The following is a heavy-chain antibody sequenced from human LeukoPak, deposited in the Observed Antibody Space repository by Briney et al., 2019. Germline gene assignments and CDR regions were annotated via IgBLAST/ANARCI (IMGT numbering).Heavy chain of an antibody. CDR1: GGSISSYY. Sequence: SETLSLTCTVSGGSISSYYWSWIRQPPGEGLEWIGYIYYSGSTNYNPSLKSRVTISVDRSKNQFSLKLSSVTAADTAVYYCARSPLQGRNWFDPWGQGTLVTVSS. V-gene: IGHV4-59*12. J-gene: IGHJ5*01. CDR2: IYYSGST. CDR3: ARSPLQGRNWFDP.